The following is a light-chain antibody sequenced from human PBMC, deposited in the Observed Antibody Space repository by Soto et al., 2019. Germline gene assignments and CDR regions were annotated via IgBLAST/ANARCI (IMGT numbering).Light chain of an antibody. CDR3: CSYTRTSISV. CDR1: SSDIGGYNY. J-gene: IGLJ1*01. V-gene: IGLV2-14*03. Sequence: QSVLTQAASVSGSPGQSVTISCTGTSSDIGGYNYVSWYQQHPGQAPKLLIYDVVIRPSGLSSRFSGSKSGNTASLTISGLQAEDEADYYCCSYTRTSISVFGTGTKVTVL. CDR2: DVV.